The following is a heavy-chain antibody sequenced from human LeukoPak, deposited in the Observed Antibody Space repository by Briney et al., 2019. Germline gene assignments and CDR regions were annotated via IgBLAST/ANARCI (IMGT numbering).Heavy chain of an antibody. CDR1: GDSTGGNIY. CDR2: THSIGTT. V-gene: IGHV4-31*03. D-gene: IGHD3-10*02. CDR3: TRNVRGVAGPSEI. J-gene: IGHJ3*02. Sequence: PSETLSLTCSVSGDSTGGNIYWSWIRQHSGRGLEWIGYTHSIGTTFYNPSLKSRTTILMDTSNDLFSLILTSATAADTAVYFCTRNVRGVAGPSEIWGQGTMVTVSS.